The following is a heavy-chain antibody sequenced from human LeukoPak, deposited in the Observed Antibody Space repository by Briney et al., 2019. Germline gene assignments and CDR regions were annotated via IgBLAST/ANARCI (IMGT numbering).Heavy chain of an antibody. CDR3: ARRYYYNLGSFPFDF. CDR1: GGPFSGYF. J-gene: IGHJ4*02. D-gene: IGHD3-10*01. V-gene: IGHV4-34*01. CDR2: IHNSGTT. Sequence: KPSETLSLTCAVSGGPFSGYFWSWIRQSSGKGLEWIGEIHNSGTTNYNPSLNSRVTISEDTSKNQFYLNLSSVTAADTAVYYCARRYYYNLGSFPFDFWGQGTLVTVYS.